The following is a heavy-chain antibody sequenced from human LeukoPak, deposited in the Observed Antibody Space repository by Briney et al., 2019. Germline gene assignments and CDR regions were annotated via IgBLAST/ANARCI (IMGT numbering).Heavy chain of an antibody. CDR2: ISYDGSNK. D-gene: IGHD3-9*01. V-gene: IGHV3-30*18. J-gene: IGHJ4*02. CDR3: AKDPRGTLSGYFDY. CDR1: GFTFSRHG. Sequence: GRSLTLSCAASGFTFSRHGMHWVRQAPGKGLEWVAVISYDGSNKYYADSVKGRFTISRDNSENTLYLQMNSLRAEDTAVYYCAKDPRGTLSGYFDYWGQGTLVTVSS.